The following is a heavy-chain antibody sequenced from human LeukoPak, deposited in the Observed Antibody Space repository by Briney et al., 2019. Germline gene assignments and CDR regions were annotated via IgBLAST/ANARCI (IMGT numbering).Heavy chain of an antibody. J-gene: IGHJ4*02. D-gene: IGHD3-10*01. V-gene: IGHV4-59*12. CDR3: ARGLTLYYYGSGSTTNQTAYYFDY. CDR2: IYYSGST. CDR1: GGSISSYY. Sequence: SETLSLTCTVSGGSISSYYWSWIRQPPGKGLEWIGYIYYSGSTNYNPSLKSRVTISVDTSKNQFSLKLSSVTAADTAVYYCARGLTLYYYGSGSTTNQTAYYFDYWGQGTLVTVSS.